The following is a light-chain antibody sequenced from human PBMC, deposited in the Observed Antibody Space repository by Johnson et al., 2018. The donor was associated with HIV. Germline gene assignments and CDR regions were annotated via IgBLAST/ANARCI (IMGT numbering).Light chain of an antibody. CDR2: EDN. CDR3: GTWDSSLSAYV. Sequence: QSVLTQPPSVSAAPGQKVTISCSGSSSNIGNNYISWYQQLPGRAPKLLIYEDNKRPSGIPDRFSGSKSGTSATLGITGLQTGDEADYYCGTWDSSLSAYVFGTGTQVTV. V-gene: IGLV1-51*01. J-gene: IGLJ1*01. CDR1: SSNIGNNY.